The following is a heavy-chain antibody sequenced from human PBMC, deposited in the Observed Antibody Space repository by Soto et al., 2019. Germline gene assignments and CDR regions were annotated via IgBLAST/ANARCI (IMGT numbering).Heavy chain of an antibody. V-gene: IGHV4-34*01. CDR2: INHSGST. Sequence: QVQLQQWGAGLLKPSETLSLTCAVYGGSFSGYYWSWIRQPPGKGLEWIGEINHSGSTNYNPSLKSRVTISVDTSKNQFSLKLSSVTAADTAVYYCAGTSHCSGGSCYSASERFDPWGQGTLVTVSS. J-gene: IGHJ5*02. CDR3: AGTSHCSGGSCYSASERFDP. CDR1: GGSFSGYY. D-gene: IGHD2-15*01.